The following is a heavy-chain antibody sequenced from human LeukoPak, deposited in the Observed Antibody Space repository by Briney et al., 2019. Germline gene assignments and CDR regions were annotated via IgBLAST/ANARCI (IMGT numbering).Heavy chain of an antibody. Sequence: SETLSLTCTVSGYSISSGYYWGWIRQPPGKGLEWIGEINHSGSTNYNPSLKSRVTISVDTSKNQFSLKLSSVTAADTAVYYCARVTDWNDLDYWGPGTLVTVSS. V-gene: IGHV4-38-2*02. CDR2: INHSGST. CDR3: ARVTDWNDLDY. D-gene: IGHD1-1*01. J-gene: IGHJ4*02. CDR1: GYSISSGYY.